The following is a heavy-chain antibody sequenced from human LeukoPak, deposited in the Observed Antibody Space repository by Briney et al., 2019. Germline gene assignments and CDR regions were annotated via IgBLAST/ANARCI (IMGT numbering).Heavy chain of an antibody. CDR3: ARLTHYSNGRGYPDY. J-gene: IGHJ4*02. CDR1: YGSFSGYY. CDR2: INHSGNT. Sequence: PSETLSLTCTVFYGSFSGYYWSWIRQPPGKGLEWIGEINHSGNTNYNPSLKSRITISVDTSKDQFTLKLTSVTAADTAVYYCARLTHYSNGRGYPDYWGQGTLVTVSS. D-gene: IGHD3-22*01. V-gene: IGHV4-34*10.